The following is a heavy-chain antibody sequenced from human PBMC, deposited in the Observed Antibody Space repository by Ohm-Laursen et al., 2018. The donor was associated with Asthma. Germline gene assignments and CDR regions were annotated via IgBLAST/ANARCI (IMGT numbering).Heavy chain of an antibody. CDR3: ARDVMEWYLPAFDF. CDR2: GGSYYDGGLK. J-gene: IGHJ4*02. Sequence: SLRLSCAAPGFTFRSYAMHWVRQAPGKGLEWVAVGGSYYDGGLKYYADSVHGRFTVSRDDSKNTLYLQMNSLRPDDTAVYYCARDVMEWYLPAFDFWGQGTLVTVSS. D-gene: IGHD3-3*01. V-gene: IGHV3-30-3*01. CDR1: GFTFRSYA.